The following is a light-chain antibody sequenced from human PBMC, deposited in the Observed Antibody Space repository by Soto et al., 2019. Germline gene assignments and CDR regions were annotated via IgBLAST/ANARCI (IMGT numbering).Light chain of an antibody. Sequence: DIQMTQSPSSVFASVGDRVTITCRASQDISSWLAWYQQKPGKASRVLIYAAFSLQSGVPSRFSGSGSGTDFTLTISILQPEDFANYYCQQTKSFPLTFGGGTKVEIK. V-gene: IGKV1D-12*01. CDR3: QQTKSFPLT. CDR2: AAF. CDR1: QDISSW. J-gene: IGKJ4*01.